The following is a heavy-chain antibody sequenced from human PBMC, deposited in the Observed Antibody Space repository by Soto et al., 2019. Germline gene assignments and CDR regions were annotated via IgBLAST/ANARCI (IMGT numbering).Heavy chain of an antibody. J-gene: IGHJ4*02. CDR2: ISGSGGST. Sequence: EVQLLESGGGLVQPGGSLRLSCAASGFTFSSYAMSWVRQAPGKGLEWVSAISGSGGSTYYADSVKGRFTISRDNSKNTLYLQMNSLRAEDTAVYYCAKDEAGSGNYDILTGYRQTTYYFDYWGQGTLVTVSS. CDR1: GFTFSSYA. CDR3: AKDEAGSGNYDILTGYRQTTYYFDY. V-gene: IGHV3-23*01. D-gene: IGHD3-9*01.